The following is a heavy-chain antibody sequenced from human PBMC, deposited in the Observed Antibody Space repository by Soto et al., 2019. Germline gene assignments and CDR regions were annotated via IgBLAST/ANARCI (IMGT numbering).Heavy chain of an antibody. CDR2: INPNSGGT. CDR3: ARAFLHPVLRFLESSKGHVGYGMDV. D-gene: IGHD3-3*01. Sequence: ASVKVSCKASGYTFTGYYMHWVRQAPGQGLEWMGWINPNSGGTNYAQKFQGRVTMTRDTSISTAYMELSRLRSDDTAVYYCARAFLHPVLRFLESSKGHVGYGMDVWGQGTTVTVSS. CDR1: GYTFTGYY. V-gene: IGHV1-2*02. J-gene: IGHJ6*02.